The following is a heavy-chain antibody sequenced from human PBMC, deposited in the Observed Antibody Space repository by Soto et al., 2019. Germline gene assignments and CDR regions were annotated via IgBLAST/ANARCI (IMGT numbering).Heavy chain of an antibody. J-gene: IGHJ4*02. V-gene: IGHV1-69*02. CDR1: GGPYSKYS. CDR3: ARSLLGDHYDSDGLDS. Sequence: QVQLVQSGTEVKKPGSSVTVSCKASGGPYSKYSISWVRQAPGQGLEWMGRIIPIFDITNYAQKFQGRVTSTADKSPSTVYMDLSSLRSEDTAVYYCARSLLGDHYDSDGLDSWGQGTLVSVSS. D-gene: IGHD3-22*01. CDR2: IIPIFDIT.